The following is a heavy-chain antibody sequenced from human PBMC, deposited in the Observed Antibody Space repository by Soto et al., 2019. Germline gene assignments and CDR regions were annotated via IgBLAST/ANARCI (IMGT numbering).Heavy chain of an antibody. CDR2: ISAYNGNT. J-gene: IGHJ5*02. Sequence: ASVKVSCKASGYTFTSYGISCVRQAPGQGLEWMGWISAYNGNTNYAQKLQGRVTMTTDTSTSTAYMELRSLRSDDTAVYYCASDGGLQYYDCWRGYYDWSDPWGQGTLVTVSS. D-gene: IGHD3-3*01. CDR1: GYTFTSYG. V-gene: IGHV1-18*01. CDR3: ASDGGLQYYDCWRGYYDWSDP.